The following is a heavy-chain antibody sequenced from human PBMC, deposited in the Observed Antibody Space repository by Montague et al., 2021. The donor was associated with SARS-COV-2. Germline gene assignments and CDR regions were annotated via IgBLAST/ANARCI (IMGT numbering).Heavy chain of an antibody. Sequence: SLRLSCAASGFTFDIYAMHWVRQAPGKGLEWLSTTYSGRRPSYSESVKGRFTISRDDSKKTFYLEINGLGAEDTAIYYCAKDFVRGERVLDIWGQGTVATVSS. J-gene: IGHJ3*02. V-gene: IGHV3-23*03. CDR2: TYSGRRP. CDR3: AKDFVRGERVLDI. D-gene: IGHD3-16*02. CDR1: GFTFDIYA.